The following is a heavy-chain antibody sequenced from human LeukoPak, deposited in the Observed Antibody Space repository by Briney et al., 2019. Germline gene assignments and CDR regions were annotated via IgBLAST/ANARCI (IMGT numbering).Heavy chain of an antibody. J-gene: IGHJ5*02. CDR1: GFTFSSYA. CDR3: AKDQGLIFEGGPSNWFDP. D-gene: IGHD3/OR15-3a*01. CDR2: IIGRGDDT. V-gene: IGHV3-23*01. Sequence: TGGSLRLSCAASGFTFSSYAMSWVRQAPGKGLDWVSVIIGRGDDTYYGDSVKGRFTISRDNSKNTLYLQMNSLRAEDTAVYYCAKDQGLIFEGGPSNWFDPWGQGTLVTVSS.